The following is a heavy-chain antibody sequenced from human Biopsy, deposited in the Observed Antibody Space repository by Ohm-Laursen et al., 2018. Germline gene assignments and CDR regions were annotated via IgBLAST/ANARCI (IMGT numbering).Heavy chain of an antibody. V-gene: IGHV3-53*01. J-gene: IGHJ4*02. Sequence: SLRLSCAAPGFTVSTTYMSWVRQAPGKRLEWVSIVYLDGNTYYTDSVKGRFTISRDNSKNALYLQMNSLRPADTAKYYCVRGRAYWGQGTLVTVSS. CDR1: GFTVSTTY. CDR2: VYLDGNT. CDR3: VRGRAY.